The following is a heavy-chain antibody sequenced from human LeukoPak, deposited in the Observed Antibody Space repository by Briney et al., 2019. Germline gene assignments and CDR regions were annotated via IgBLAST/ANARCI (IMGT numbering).Heavy chain of an antibody. J-gene: IGHJ4*02. D-gene: IGHD2-15*01. V-gene: IGHV5-51*01. CDR1: GYSFTSYW. CDR3: ARDWGYCSGGSCYVNGAFDY. CDR2: IYPGDSDT. Sequence: GESLQISCKGSGYSFTSYWIGWVRQMPGKGLEWMGIIYPGDSDTTYSPSFQDQVTISADKSISTAYLQWSSLKASDTARYYCARDWGYCSGGSCYVNGAFDYWGQGTLVTVSS.